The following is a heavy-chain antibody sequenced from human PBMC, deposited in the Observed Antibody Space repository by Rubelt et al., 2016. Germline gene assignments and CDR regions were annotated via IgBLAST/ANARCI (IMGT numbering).Heavy chain of an antibody. CDR3: VTYGGTYQFDD. Sequence: QLQLQESGPGLVKPSETLSLTCSVSGGSITSNNYHWGWIRQPPGKGLEWIGTIDYSGATYYNPSLKSRVTIFVDTSKNQFSLKLSSVTAADAAVYYCVTYGGTYQFDDWGQGTLVTVSS. V-gene: IGHV4-39*01. D-gene: IGHD2-21*01. CDR1: GGSITSNNYH. J-gene: IGHJ4*02. CDR2: IDYSGAT.